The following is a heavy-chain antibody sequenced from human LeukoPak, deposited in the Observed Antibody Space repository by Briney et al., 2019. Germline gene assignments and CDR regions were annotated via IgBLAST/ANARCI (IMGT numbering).Heavy chain of an antibody. Sequence: PSETLSLTCTVSGGSISSGDYYWSWIRQPPGKGLEWIGYIYYSGSTYYNPSLKSRVTISVDTSKNQFSLKLSSVTAADTAVYYCARDKLGYCSSTSCYRGFDPWGQGTLVTVSS. D-gene: IGHD2-2*02. CDR3: ARDKLGYCSSTSCYRGFDP. CDR1: GGSISSGDYY. V-gene: IGHV4-30-4*02. CDR2: IYYSGST. J-gene: IGHJ5*02.